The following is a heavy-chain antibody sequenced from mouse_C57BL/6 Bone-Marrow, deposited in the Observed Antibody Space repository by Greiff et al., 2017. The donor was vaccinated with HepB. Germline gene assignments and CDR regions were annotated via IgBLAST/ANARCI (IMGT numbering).Heavy chain of an antibody. J-gene: IGHJ4*01. Sequence: VQLQQSGPELVKPGASVKISCKASGYTFTDYYMNWVKQSHGKSLEWIGDINPNNGGTSYNQKFKGKATLTVDKSSSTAYMQLRSLTSEDSAVYYCERRLLLRSLFYAIDYWGQGTSVTVSS. CDR1: GYTFTDYY. V-gene: IGHV1-26*01. CDR3: ERRLLLRSLFYAIDY. CDR2: INPNNGGT. D-gene: IGHD1-1*01.